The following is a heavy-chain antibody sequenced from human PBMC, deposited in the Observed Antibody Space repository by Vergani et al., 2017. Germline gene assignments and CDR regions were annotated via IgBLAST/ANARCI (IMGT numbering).Heavy chain of an antibody. CDR3: ARDLRLLYNRFDP. CDR2: TWYDGNNK. CDR1: GFTFNQYG. Sequence: QVQLVASGGGVVQPRRSLRLSCAASGFTFNQYGMHWVRQAPGKGLEWVAVTWYDGNNKQYADSVKGRFTISRDNSKSTMYLQMNSLRDEDTGVYYCARDLRLLYNRFDPWGQGTLVTVSS. D-gene: IGHD1-14*01. J-gene: IGHJ5*02. V-gene: IGHV3-33*01.